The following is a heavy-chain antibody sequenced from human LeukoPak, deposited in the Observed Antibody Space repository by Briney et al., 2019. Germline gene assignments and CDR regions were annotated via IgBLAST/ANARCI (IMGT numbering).Heavy chain of an antibody. CDR3: ARDFPGKGTFDY. Sequence: GGSLRLSCAASGFTFSSYSMQWVRQTPGKGLEWVAVVSFDASNKYYTDSVKGRFTISRDNSKNTLYLQMNSLRVEDTAIYYCARDFPGKGTFDYWGQGTLVTVSS. CDR1: GFTFSSYS. D-gene: IGHD1-1*01. J-gene: IGHJ4*02. CDR2: VSFDASNK. V-gene: IGHV3-30*04.